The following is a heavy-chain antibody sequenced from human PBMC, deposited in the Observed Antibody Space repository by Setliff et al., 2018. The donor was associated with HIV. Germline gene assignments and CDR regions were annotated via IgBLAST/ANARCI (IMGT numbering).Heavy chain of an antibody. CDR1: GGSITGYY. J-gene: IGHJ4*02. V-gene: IGHV4-59*01. CDR3: GTVRIAVPDDFDF. Sequence: PSETLSLTCTVSGGSITGYYWSWIRQPPGKGLEWIGWIYYSGNTRYNPSLKSRVTMTADTSAATAYMVLSSLRSEDTALYYCGTVRIAVPDDFDFWGQGTLVTVSS. D-gene: IGHD2-21*01. CDR2: IYYSGNT.